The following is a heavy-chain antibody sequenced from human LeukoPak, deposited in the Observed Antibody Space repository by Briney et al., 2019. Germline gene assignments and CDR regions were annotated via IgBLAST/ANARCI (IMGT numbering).Heavy chain of an antibody. V-gene: IGHV3-23*01. CDR1: RFTFSAYA. CDR2: ISSSGGST. Sequence: GGSLRLSCAASRFTFSAYAMSWVRQAPGKGLEWVSGISSSGGSTYYADSVEGRFTISRDNSKNTLYLQMNSLRVEDTAVYCCAKAISPRLDYYYGMDVWGQGTTVTVSS. D-gene: IGHD3-3*01. J-gene: IGHJ6*02. CDR3: AKAISPRLDYYYGMDV.